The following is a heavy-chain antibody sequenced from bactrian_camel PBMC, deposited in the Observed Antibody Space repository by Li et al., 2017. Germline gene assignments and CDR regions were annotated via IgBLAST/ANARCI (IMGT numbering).Heavy chain of an antibody. CDR2: LREDLSA. CDR1: GNSYSGKL. V-gene: IGHV3S55*01. Sequence: VQLVESGGGSVQAGGSLRLSCVASGNSYSGKLMGWFRQAPGKDREGVALLREDLSANYTDSVKARFTISLDSAKNTLHLQMNSLKPEDTAMYYCAAGGDIGSGPWLCDFRYWGQGTQVTVS. CDR3: AAGGDIGSGPWLCDFRY. J-gene: IGHJ6*01. D-gene: IGHD1*01.